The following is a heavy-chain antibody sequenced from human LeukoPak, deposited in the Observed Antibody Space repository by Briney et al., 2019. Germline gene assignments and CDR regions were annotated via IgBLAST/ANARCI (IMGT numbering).Heavy chain of an antibody. CDR2: ISYDGSSK. CDR1: GFTFSSYA. Sequence: PGGSLRLSCAASGFTFSSYAMHWVRQAPGKGLEWVAVISYDGSSKYYADSVKGRFTISRDNSKNTLYLQMNSLRAEDTAVYYCARAPTYDSSGYYLDYWGQGTLVTVSS. V-gene: IGHV3-30-3*01. CDR3: ARAPTYDSSGYYLDY. J-gene: IGHJ4*02. D-gene: IGHD3-22*01.